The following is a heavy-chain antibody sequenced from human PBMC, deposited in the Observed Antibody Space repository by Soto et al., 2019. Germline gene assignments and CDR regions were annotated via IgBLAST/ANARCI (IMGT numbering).Heavy chain of an antibody. V-gene: IGHV4-59*01. CDR2: IYYSGST. CDR3: ARGLWFGDGTDY. CDR1: GGSISSYY. J-gene: IGHJ4*02. Sequence: SETLSLTCTVSGGSISSYYWSWIRQPPGKGLEWIGYIYYSGSTNYNPSLKSRVTISVDTSKNQFSLKLSSVTAADTAVYYCARGLWFGDGTDYWGQGTLVTVSS. D-gene: IGHD3-10*01.